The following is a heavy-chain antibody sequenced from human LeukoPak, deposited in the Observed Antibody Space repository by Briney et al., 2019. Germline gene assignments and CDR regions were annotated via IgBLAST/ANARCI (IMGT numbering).Heavy chain of an antibody. CDR1: GFTFRNYG. V-gene: IGHV3-30*18. Sequence: PGGSLRLSCEASGFTFRNYGMHWVRQAPGKGLEWVAVVSSGGNTKYYADSVKGRFAISRDNSKNTLYLQMNSLRAEDTAVYYCAKVRFGSFDYWGQGTLVTVSS. J-gene: IGHJ4*02. D-gene: IGHD3-10*01. CDR2: VSSGGNTK. CDR3: AKVRFGSFDY.